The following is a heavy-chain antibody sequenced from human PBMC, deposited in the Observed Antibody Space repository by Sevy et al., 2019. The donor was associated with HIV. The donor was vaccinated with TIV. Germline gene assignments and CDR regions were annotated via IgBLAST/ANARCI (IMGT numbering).Heavy chain of an antibody. Sequence: ASVKVSCKASGYTFTGYYMHWVRQAPGQGLEWMGWINPNSGGTNYAQKLQGRVTMTRDTSISTAYMELSRLRSDDTAVYYCAVGGGELLTCYYGMDVWGQGTTVTVSS. D-gene: IGHD3-10*01. CDR1: GYTFTGYY. J-gene: IGHJ6*02. CDR2: INPNSGGT. CDR3: AVGGGELLTCYYGMDV. V-gene: IGHV1-2*02.